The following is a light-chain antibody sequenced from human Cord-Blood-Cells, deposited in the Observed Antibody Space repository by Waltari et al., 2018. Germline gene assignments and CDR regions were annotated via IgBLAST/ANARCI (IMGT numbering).Light chain of an antibody. Sequence: SVLTQPPSASGTPGQRVTISCSGSSSNIGSNTVKWYQQLPGPAPKLLIYSNKQRPSGVPDRFSGSKSGTSASLAISGLQSEDEADYYCAAWDDSLNGWVFGGGTKLTVL. V-gene: IGLV1-44*01. CDR2: SNK. J-gene: IGLJ3*02. CDR3: AAWDDSLNGWV. CDR1: SSNIGSNT.